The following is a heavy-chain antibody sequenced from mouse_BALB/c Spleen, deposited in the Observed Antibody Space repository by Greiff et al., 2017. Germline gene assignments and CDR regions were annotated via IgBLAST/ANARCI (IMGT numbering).Heavy chain of an antibody. Sequence: LQQPGSELVRPGASVKLSCKASGYTFTSYWMHWVQQRHGQGLEWIGNIYPGSGSTNYDEKFKSKGTLTVDTSSSTAYMHLSSLTSEDSAVYYCTREGRDYWGQGTSVTVSS. CDR1: GYTFTSYW. J-gene: IGHJ4*01. V-gene: IGHV1S22*01. CDR2: IYPGSGST. CDR3: TREGRDY.